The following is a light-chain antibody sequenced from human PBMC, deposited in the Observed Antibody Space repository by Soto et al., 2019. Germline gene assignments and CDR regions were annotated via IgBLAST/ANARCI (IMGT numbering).Light chain of an antibody. CDR1: QRVRSN. Sequence: ETVLTQSPATQSLTPVANDTLSFRASQRVRSNSSWYQQKPRQAPRLLIYDAFTRATSVPARFSGSRSATDFTPTISSLQPEDYSVYHCQQRNNCPPLTFGGGTKVDIK. V-gene: IGKV3-11*01. CDR2: DAF. J-gene: IGKJ4*01. CDR3: QQRNNCPPLT.